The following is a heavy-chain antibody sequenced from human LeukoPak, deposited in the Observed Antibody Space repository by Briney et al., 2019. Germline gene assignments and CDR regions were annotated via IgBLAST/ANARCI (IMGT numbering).Heavy chain of an antibody. CDR2: FHTSGHT. CDR3: ARGVHGYSYGYVPWELYSYMDV. Sequence: SETLSLTCTVSGGSINSGSYYWSWIRQPAGKGLEWMGHFHTSGHTSYNPSLKSRVTISVDTSKNQFSLKVNSVTAADTAVYYCARGVHGYSYGYVPWELYSYMDVWGKGTTVSISS. V-gene: IGHV4-61*09. J-gene: IGHJ6*03. D-gene: IGHD5-18*01. CDR1: GGSINSGSYY.